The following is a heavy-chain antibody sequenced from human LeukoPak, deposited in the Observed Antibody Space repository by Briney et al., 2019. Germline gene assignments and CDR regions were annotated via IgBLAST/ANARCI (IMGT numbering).Heavy chain of an antibody. CDR2: IYYSGST. J-gene: IGHJ4*02. V-gene: IGHV4-59*01. Sequence: PSETLSLTCAIYGGSFSGYYWSWIRQPPGKGLEWIGYIYYSGSTNYNPSLKSRVTISVDTSKNQFSLKLSSVTAADTAVYYCARVGVVRGFDYWGQGTLVTVSS. CDR3: ARVGVVRGFDY. D-gene: IGHD3-10*01. CDR1: GGSFSGYY.